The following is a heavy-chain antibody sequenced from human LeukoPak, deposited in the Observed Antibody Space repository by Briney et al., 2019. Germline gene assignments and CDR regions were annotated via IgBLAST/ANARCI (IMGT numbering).Heavy chain of an antibody. CDR3: ARLISTARSWYYFDY. CDR2: IYYSGST. D-gene: IGHD6-13*01. J-gene: IGHJ4*02. V-gene: IGHV4-39*01. CDR1: GGSISSSSYY. Sequence: SETLSLTCTVSGGSISSSSYYWGWIRQPPGKGLEWIGSIYYSGSTYYNPSLKSRVTISVDTSKNQFSLKLSSVTAADTAVYYCARLISTARSWYYFDYWGQGTLVTVSS.